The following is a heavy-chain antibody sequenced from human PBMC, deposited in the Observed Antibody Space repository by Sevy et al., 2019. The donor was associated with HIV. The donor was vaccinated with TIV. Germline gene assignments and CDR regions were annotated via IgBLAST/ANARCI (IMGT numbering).Heavy chain of an antibody. D-gene: IGHD3-10*01. Sequence: ASVKVSCKASGGTFSSYAISWVRQAPGQGLEWMGGIIPILGTANYSQKFQGRVTITADESTSTAYMELSSLRSEDTAVYYCAREVVTMVRGVITEDYYYYYGMDVWGQGTTVTVSS. CDR1: GGTFSSYA. CDR3: AREVVTMVRGVITEDYYYYYGMDV. J-gene: IGHJ6*02. V-gene: IGHV1-69*13. CDR2: IIPILGTA.